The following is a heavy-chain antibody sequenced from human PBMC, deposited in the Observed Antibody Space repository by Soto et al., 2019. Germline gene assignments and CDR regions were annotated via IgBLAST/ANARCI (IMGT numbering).Heavy chain of an antibody. J-gene: IGHJ6*02. V-gene: IGHV1-69*01. Sequence: QVQLVQSGAEVKKPGSSVKVSCKASGGTFSSYAISWVRQAPGQGLEWMGGIIPIFGTANYAQKFQGRVTITADESTSTAYMELSSLRSEDTAVYYCARVPSIAARSYYYYGMDVWGQGTTVTVSS. D-gene: IGHD6-6*01. CDR3: ARVPSIAARSYYYYGMDV. CDR1: GGTFSSYA. CDR2: IIPIFGTA.